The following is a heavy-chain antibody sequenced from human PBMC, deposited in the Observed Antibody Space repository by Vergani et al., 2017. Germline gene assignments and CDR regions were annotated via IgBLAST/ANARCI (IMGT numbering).Heavy chain of an antibody. Sequence: QVQLQESGPGLVKPSETLSLTCIVSGGSISPYFWSWIRQPAGKGLEWIGRIYTSESTNYNPSLKSRVTMSVATSKNQFPLKLSSVTVADAAEYYCSGEYSSSVGFLAYWGQGTLVTVSS. CDR2: IYTSEST. V-gene: IGHV4-4*07. D-gene: IGHD6-6*01. J-gene: IGHJ4*02. CDR1: GGSISPYF. CDR3: SGEYSSSVGFLAY.